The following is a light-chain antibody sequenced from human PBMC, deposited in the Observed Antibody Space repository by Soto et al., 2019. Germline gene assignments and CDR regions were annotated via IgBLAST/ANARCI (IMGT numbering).Light chain of an antibody. J-gene: IGKJ1*01. Sequence: VMTQCRRTTSVSPGERATLSCRASQSVSSYLAWYQQKPGQAPRLLIHEASNRATGIPARFSGSGSGTDFTLTISSLEPEDFAVYYCQHRNNWLWTFGQGTKVDIK. CDR1: QSVSSY. V-gene: IGKV3-11*01. CDR2: EAS. CDR3: QHRNNWLWT.